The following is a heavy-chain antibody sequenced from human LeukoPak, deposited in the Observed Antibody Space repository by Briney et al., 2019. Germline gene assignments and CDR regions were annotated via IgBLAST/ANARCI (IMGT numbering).Heavy chain of an antibody. D-gene: IGHD2-15*01. V-gene: IGHV3-21*01. J-gene: IGHJ6*03. CDR1: GFTFSSYS. Sequence: GGSLRLSCAASGFTFSSYSMNWVRQAPGKGLEWVSSISSSSSYIYYADSVKGRFTISRDNAKNSLYLQMNSLRAEDTAVYYCAREGVVVTTGYYYMDVWGKGTTVTVSS. CDR3: AREGVVVTTGYYYMDV. CDR2: ISSSSSYI.